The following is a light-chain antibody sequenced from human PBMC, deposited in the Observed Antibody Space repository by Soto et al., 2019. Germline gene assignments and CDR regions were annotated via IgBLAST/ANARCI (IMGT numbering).Light chain of an antibody. J-gene: IGKJ3*01. CDR2: DVS. CDR1: QDIDNY. V-gene: IGKV1-33*01. CDR3: QQYDSFPIT. Sequence: DIQMTQSPSSLSASVGDKITITCQASQDIDNYFNWYQQKPGKAPKLLIYDVSNLEIGVPSRFSGSGSGTHFTFTISSLQPEDIATYYCQQYDSFPITFGPGTKV.